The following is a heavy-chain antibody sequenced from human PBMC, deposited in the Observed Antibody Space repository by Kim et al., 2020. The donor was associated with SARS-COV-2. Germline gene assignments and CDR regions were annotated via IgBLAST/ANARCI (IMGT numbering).Heavy chain of an antibody. V-gene: IGHV4-39*01. Sequence: PARRERVTISVDSPKNQFSLKLSSVTAAHTAVYYCARQVYYDSSGHAFDIWGQGTMVTVSS. J-gene: IGHJ3*02. D-gene: IGHD3-22*01. CDR3: ARQVYYDSSGHAFDI.